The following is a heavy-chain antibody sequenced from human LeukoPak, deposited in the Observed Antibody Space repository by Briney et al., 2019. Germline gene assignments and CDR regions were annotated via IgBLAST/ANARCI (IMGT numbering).Heavy chain of an antibody. D-gene: IGHD1-1*01. V-gene: IGHV1-18*01. CDR3: ARDGTPGTTFRFDP. CDR1: DYTYTSYG. J-gene: IGHJ5*02. CDR2: INGYNGNT. Sequence: ASVKVSCKASDYTYTSYGISWVRQAPGQGLEWMGWINGYNGNTNYAQKFQARVTMTTDTSTTTAYMELRSLRSDDTAVYYCARDGTPGTTFRFDPWGQGTLVIVSS.